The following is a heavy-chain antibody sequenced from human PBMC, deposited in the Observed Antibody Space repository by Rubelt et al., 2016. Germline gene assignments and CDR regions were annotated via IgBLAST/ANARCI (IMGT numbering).Heavy chain of an antibody. Sequence: EVQLVESGGGLVQPGGSLRLSCAASGFTFSSYAMTWVRQARGKGLEWVSGINWNGGRTVYADSVKGRFTTSRDNAKNSLYLQMNSLGAEDTAVYYCARAHSSGLGGQGTLVTVSS. CDR1: GFTFSSYA. J-gene: IGHJ4*02. CDR2: INWNGGRT. V-gene: IGHV3-20*04. CDR3: ARAHSSGL. D-gene: IGHD6-19*01.